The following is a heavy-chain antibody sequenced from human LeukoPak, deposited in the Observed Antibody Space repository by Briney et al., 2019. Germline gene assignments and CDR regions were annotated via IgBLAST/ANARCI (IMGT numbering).Heavy chain of an antibody. D-gene: IGHD3-10*01. CDR2: ISSSSSTI. V-gene: IGHV3-48*01. CDR1: GFTFSSYS. Sequence: GGSLRLSCAASGFTFSSYSMNWVRQAPGKGLEWVSYISSSSSTIYYADSVKGRFTISRDNAKNSLYLQMNSLRAEDTAVYYCARGGPSGSYSFPFVYWGEGTLVTVSS. CDR3: ARGGPSGSYSFPFVY. J-gene: IGHJ4*02.